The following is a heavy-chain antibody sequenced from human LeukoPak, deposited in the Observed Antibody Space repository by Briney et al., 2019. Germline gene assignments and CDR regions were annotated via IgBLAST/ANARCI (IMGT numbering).Heavy chain of an antibody. CDR3: ARAAKQWLVPGSRIFDY. D-gene: IGHD6-19*01. CDR2: IIPIFGKA. V-gene: IGHV1-69*05. CDR1: GGTFSSYA. J-gene: IGHJ4*02. Sequence: ASVKVSCKASGGTFSSYAISWVRQAPGQGLEWMGGIIPIFGKANYTQKFQGRVTITTDESTSTAYMELSSLRSEDTAVYYCARAAKQWLVPGSRIFDYWGQGTLVTVSS.